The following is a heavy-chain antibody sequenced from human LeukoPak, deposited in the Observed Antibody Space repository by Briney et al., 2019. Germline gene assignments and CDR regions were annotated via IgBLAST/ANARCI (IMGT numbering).Heavy chain of an antibody. CDR3: ASHGSGWPDYYYYGMDV. CDR2: IWYDGSNK. J-gene: IGHJ6*02. D-gene: IGHD6-19*01. Sequence: GGSLRLSCAASGFTFSSYGMHWVRQAPGKGLEWVAVIWYDGSNKYYADSVKGRFTISRDNSKNTLYLQMNSLRAEDTAVYYCASHGSGWPDYYYYGMDVWGQGTTVTVSS. V-gene: IGHV3-33*01. CDR1: GFTFSSYG.